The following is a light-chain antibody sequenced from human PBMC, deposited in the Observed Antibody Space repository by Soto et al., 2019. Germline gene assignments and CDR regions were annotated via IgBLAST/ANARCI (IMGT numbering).Light chain of an antibody. V-gene: IGKV2D-29*02. Sequence: DVVMTQTPLSLSVATGQPASIXXKSXQSLLHITGETFLFWYLQKPGQSPQXXIYEVSTRVSGVPDRFSGSGAGTDFTLEIGRVETDDVGIYYCMQSTQLPPTFGQGTRLEI. CDR3: MQSTQLPPT. CDR2: EVS. CDR1: QSLLHITGETF. J-gene: IGKJ5*01.